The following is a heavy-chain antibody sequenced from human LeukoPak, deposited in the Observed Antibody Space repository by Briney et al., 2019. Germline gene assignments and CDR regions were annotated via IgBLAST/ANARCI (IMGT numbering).Heavy chain of an antibody. J-gene: IGHJ6*02. Sequence: PGGSLRLSCAASGFTFSSYSMNWVRQAPGKGLEWVSSISSSSSYIYYADSVKGRFTISRDNAKNSLYLQMNSLRAEDTAVYYCAREYYYDSSGYAPSYYYGMDVWGQGTTVTVSS. V-gene: IGHV3-21*01. CDR2: ISSSSSYI. CDR1: GFTFSSYS. D-gene: IGHD3-22*01. CDR3: AREYYYDSSGYAPSYYYGMDV.